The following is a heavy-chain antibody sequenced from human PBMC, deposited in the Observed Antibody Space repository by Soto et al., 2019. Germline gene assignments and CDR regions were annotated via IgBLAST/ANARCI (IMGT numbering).Heavy chain of an antibody. J-gene: IGHJ5*02. D-gene: IGHD6-6*01. CDR2: IYYSGST. Sequence: AETLSLTCTVSGGSISSYYWSWIRQPPGKGLEWIGYIYYSGSTNYNPSLKSRVTISVDTSKNQFSLKLSSVTAADTAVYYCAKYSSSSFGIYNWFDPWGQGTLVTVSS. CDR3: AKYSSSSFGIYNWFDP. CDR1: GGSISSYY. V-gene: IGHV4-59*01.